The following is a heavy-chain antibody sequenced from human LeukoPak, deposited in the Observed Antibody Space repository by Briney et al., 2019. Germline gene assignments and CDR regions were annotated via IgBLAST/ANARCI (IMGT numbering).Heavy chain of an antibody. CDR1: GYTFTSYA. V-gene: IGHV1-69*13. CDR3: ARQSSGWYLSNYYYMDV. CDR2: IIPIFGTA. Sequence: SVKVSCKASGYTFTSYAISWVRQAPGQGLEWMGGIIPIFGTANYAQKFQGRVTITADESTSTAYMELSSLRSEDTAVYYCARQSSGWYLSNYYYMDVWGKGTTVTISS. J-gene: IGHJ6*03. D-gene: IGHD6-19*01.